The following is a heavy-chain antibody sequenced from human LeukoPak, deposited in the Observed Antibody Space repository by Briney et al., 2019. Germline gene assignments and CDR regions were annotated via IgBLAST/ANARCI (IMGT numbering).Heavy chain of an antibody. D-gene: IGHD6-13*01. Sequence: SETLSLTCTVSGGSISSYYRSWIRQPAGKGLEWIGRIYTSGSTNYNPSLKSRVTMSVDTSKNQFSLKLSSVTAADTAVYYCARDGSSWYRHWFDPWGQGTLVTVSS. J-gene: IGHJ5*02. V-gene: IGHV4-4*07. CDR1: GGSISSYY. CDR2: IYTSGST. CDR3: ARDGSSWYRHWFDP.